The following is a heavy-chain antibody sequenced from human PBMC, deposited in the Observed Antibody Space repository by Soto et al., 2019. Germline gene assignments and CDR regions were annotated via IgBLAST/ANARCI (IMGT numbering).Heavy chain of an antibody. CDR2: FSLSGDT. J-gene: IGHJ6*04. V-gene: IGHV4-4*07. D-gene: IGHD6-25*01. Sequence: SETLSLTCAVSGDSIRTFYWNWFRQPAGGGLEWIGRFSLSGDTDYNPSLRSRLTMSFDTSKSQFSLSLTSVTAADTAVYYCAREVKQRLGYYYIGLDVWGKRTTGTISS. CDR1: GDSIRTFY. CDR3: AREVKQRLGYYYIGLDV.